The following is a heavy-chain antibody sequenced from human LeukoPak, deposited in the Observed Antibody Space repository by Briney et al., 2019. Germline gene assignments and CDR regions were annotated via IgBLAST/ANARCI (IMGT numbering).Heavy chain of an antibody. CDR1: GYTFTGYY. V-gene: IGHV1-2*02. D-gene: IGHD3-9*01. Sequence: ASVKVSCKASGYTFTGYYMHWVRQAPGQGLEWMGWINPNSGGTNYAQKFQGRVTMTRDTSISTAYMELSRLRSDDTAVYYCARVYDILKNVDVWGKGTTVTVSS. CDR2: INPNSGGT. J-gene: IGHJ6*04. CDR3: ARVYDILKNVDV.